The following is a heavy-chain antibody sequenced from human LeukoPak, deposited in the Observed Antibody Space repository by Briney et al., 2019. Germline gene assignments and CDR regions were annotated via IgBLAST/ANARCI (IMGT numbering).Heavy chain of an antibody. J-gene: IGHJ4*02. Sequence: GRSLRLSCAASGFSFSSYWMHWVRQAPGKGLVWVSRINSDGSSTSYADSVKGRFTISRDNAKNTLYLQMNSLRAEDTAVYYCASITKTTVTMNDYWGQGTLVTVSS. D-gene: IGHD4-17*01. V-gene: IGHV3-74*01. CDR1: GFSFSSYW. CDR3: ASITKTTVTMNDY. CDR2: INSDGSST.